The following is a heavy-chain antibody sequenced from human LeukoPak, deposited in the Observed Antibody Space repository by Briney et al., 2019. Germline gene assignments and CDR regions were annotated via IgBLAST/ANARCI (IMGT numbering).Heavy chain of an antibody. CDR2: IYNSGST. CDR3: ARAYSSSWYWNWFDP. D-gene: IGHD6-13*01. Sequence: SETLSLTCTVSGYSISSGYYWGWIRQPPGKGLEWIGSIYNSGSTYYNPSLKSRVTISVDTSKDQFSLKLSSVTAADTALYYCARAYSSSWYWNWFDPWGQGTLVTVSS. J-gene: IGHJ5*02. CDR1: GYSISSGYY. V-gene: IGHV4-38-2*02.